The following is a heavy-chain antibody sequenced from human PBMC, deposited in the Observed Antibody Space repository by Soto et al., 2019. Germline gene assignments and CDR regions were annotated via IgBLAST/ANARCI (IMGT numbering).Heavy chain of an antibody. Sequence: QVQLVESGGGVVQPRRSLRLSCAASGFTFSSYAMNWVRQAPGKGLEWVALISYDGSNKYYADSVKGRFTISRDSSKNTLYLQLNSLRDADTAFYYCGRCSSTSCHLGSDYWGQGTLVTVSS. CDR2: ISYDGSNK. CDR1: GFTFSSYA. CDR3: GRCSSTSCHLGSDY. D-gene: IGHD2-2*01. J-gene: IGHJ4*02. V-gene: IGHV3-30-3*01.